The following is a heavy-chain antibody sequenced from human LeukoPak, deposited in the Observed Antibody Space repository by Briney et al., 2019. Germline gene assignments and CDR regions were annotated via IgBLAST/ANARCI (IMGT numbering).Heavy chain of an antibody. CDR3: ARMYSGTSYYFDF. Sequence: SETLSLTCSVSGVSISDYHWIWIRQPPAKGLEWMGYSSYSGSTRYNPSLKSRVTMSVDTSKNQFSLRLDSVAGADTAVYYCARMYSGTSYYFDFWGQGTLVTVSS. V-gene: IGHV4-59*01. CDR2: SSYSGST. CDR1: GVSISDYH. J-gene: IGHJ4*02. D-gene: IGHD1-26*01.